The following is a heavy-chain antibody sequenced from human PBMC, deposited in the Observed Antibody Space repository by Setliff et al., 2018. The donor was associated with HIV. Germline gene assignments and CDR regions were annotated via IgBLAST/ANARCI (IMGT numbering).Heavy chain of an antibody. CDR1: GDAFSEYA. V-gene: IGHV1-69*13. J-gene: IGHJ3*02. D-gene: IGHD2-15*01. Sequence: ASVKVSCKASGDAFSEYAIDWVRQAPGQGLEWMGGVIPGFGAPNHAQKFQGRVAITADESTQTAYLELSGLRSAYTAIYYCSNGIDASSGGNCFGWKTFDICGQGTLVTVSS. CDR2: VIPGFGAP. CDR3: SNGIDASSGGNCFGWKTFDI.